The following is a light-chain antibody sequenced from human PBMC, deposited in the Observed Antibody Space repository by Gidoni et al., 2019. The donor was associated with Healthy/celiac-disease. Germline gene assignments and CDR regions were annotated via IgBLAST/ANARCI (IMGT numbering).Light chain of an antibody. J-gene: IGKJ2*01. CDR2: AAS. CDR1: QGIRHD. CDR3: LQHNSYPRT. V-gene: IGKV1-17*01. Sequence: DIQMTQSPSSLSASVGDRVTITCRASQGIRHDLGWFQQKPGKAPTRLVYAASTLESWFPSRFSGSGSGTEFTLTISILQPEDFATYYCLQHNSYPRTFGQGTKLEIK.